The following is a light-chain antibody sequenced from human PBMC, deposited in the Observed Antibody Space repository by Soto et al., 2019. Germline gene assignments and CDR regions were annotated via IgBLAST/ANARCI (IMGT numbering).Light chain of an antibody. CDR3: QQYGSSPLT. CDR2: GAS. Sequence: EIVLKQSPGTLSLSPGERATLSCRASQSVSSSYLAWYQQKPGQAPRLLIYGASSRATGIPDRFSGSGSGTDFTLTISRLEPEDFAVYSCQQYGSSPLTFGGGTKVELK. V-gene: IGKV3-20*01. CDR1: QSVSSSY. J-gene: IGKJ4*01.